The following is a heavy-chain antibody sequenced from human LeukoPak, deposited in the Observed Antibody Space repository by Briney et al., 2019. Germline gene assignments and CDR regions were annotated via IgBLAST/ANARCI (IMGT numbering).Heavy chain of an antibody. V-gene: IGHV5-51*01. D-gene: IGHD2-2*01. Sequence: GESLKISCKGSGYSFTSYWIGWVRQMPGKGLEWMGIIYPGDPDTRYSPSFQGQVTISADKSISTAYLQWSSLKASDTAMYYCARLSDCSSTSCYADYWGQGTLVTVSS. CDR2: IYPGDPDT. J-gene: IGHJ4*02. CDR3: ARLSDCSSTSCYADY. CDR1: GYSFTSYW.